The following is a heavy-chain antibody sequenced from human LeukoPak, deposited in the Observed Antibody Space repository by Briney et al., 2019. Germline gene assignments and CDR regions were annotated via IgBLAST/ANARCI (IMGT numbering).Heavy chain of an antibody. D-gene: IGHD3-16*01. V-gene: IGHV4-34*01. Sequence: SETLSLTCAVYGGSFSGYHWSWIRQPPGKGLEWIGEINHRGSTNYNPSLKSRVTMSVDTSKNQFSLKLSSVTAADTAVYYCARAVCRDAFDIWGQGTMVTVSS. CDR3: ARAVCRDAFDI. CDR2: INHRGST. CDR1: GGSFSGYH. J-gene: IGHJ3*02.